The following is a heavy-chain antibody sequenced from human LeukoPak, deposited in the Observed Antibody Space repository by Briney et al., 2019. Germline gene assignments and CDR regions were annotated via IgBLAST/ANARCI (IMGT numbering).Heavy chain of an antibody. J-gene: IGHJ4*02. CDR1: GFTFSSYW. CDR3: ASLAVAGGGDY. CDR2: ISGSGGST. V-gene: IGHV3-23*01. D-gene: IGHD6-19*01. Sequence: GGSLRLSCAASGFTFSSYWMSWVRRAPGKGLEWVSAISGSGGSTYYADSVKGRFTISRDNSKNTLYLQMNSLRAEDTAVYYCASLAVAGGGDYWGQGTLVTVSS.